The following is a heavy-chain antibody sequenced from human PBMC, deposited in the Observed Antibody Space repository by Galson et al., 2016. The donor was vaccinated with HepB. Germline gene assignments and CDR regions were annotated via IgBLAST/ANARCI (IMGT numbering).Heavy chain of an antibody. Sequence: SLRLSCAGSGFTFGDYAMTWVRQAPGKGLEWVGFIRSKAHGGTPDYAASVKGRVTISRDDSERIAYLQLNSLKAEDTAVYYCARDRWNRGVVGRVFWLDPWGQGTLVTVSS. CDR2: IRSKAHGGTP. D-gene: IGHD3-10*01. J-gene: IGHJ5*02. CDR3: ARDRWNRGVVGRVFWLDP. V-gene: IGHV3-49*04. CDR1: GFTFGDYA.